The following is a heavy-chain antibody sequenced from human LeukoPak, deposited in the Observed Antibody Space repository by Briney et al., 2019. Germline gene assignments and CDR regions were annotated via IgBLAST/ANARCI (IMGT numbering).Heavy chain of an antibody. CDR3: ARDRQNIAAAEDGMDV. D-gene: IGHD6-13*01. CDR1: GYTFTGYY. J-gene: IGHJ6*02. Sequence: WASVKVSCKASGYTFTGYYMHWVRQAPGQGLEWMGWINPNSGGTNYAQKFQGRVTMTRDTSISTAYMELSRLRSDDTAVYYCARDRQNIAAAEDGMDVWGQGTTVTVSS. V-gene: IGHV1-2*02. CDR2: INPNSGGT.